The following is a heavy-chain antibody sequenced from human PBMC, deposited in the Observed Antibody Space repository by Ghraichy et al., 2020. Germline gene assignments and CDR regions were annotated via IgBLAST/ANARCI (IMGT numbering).Heavy chain of an antibody. D-gene: IGHD3-22*01. V-gene: IGHV3-30*18. Sequence: GGSLRLSCAASGFTFSSYGMHWVRQAPGKGLEWVAVISYDGSNKYYADSVKGRFTISRDNSKNTLYLQMNSLRAEDTAVYYCAKDGAYYDSSGYDYFDYWGQGTLVTVSS. J-gene: IGHJ4*02. CDR2: ISYDGSNK. CDR3: AKDGAYYDSSGYDYFDY. CDR1: GFTFSSYG.